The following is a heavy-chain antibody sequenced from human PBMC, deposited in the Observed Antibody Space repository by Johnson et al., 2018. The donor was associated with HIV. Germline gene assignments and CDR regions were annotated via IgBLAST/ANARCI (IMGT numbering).Heavy chain of an antibody. Sequence: QVQLVESGGGVVQPGRSLRLSCAASGFTFNSYGMHWVRQAPGKGLEWVAVIWYDGSNKYYADSVKGRFTISRDNSKNTLYLQMNSLRAEDTAVYYCASGYCSSTSCYGRKLLDDAFDIWGQGTMVTVSS. J-gene: IGHJ3*02. V-gene: IGHV3-33*01. D-gene: IGHD2-2*03. CDR3: ASGYCSSTSCYGRKLLDDAFDI. CDR2: IWYDGSNK. CDR1: GFTFNSYG.